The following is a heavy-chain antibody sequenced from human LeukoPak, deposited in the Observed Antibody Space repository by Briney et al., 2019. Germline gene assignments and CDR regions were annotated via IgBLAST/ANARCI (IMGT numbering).Heavy chain of an antibody. CDR1: GGSISSYY. Sequence: KPSETLSLTCTVSGGSISSYYWSWIRQPPGKGLEWIGYIYYSGSTNYNPSLKSRVTISVDTSKNQFSLKLSSVTAADTAVYYCARVPGYSSSWELEVGGQGTLVTVSS. CDR2: IYYSGST. J-gene: IGHJ4*02. D-gene: IGHD6-13*01. V-gene: IGHV4-59*01. CDR3: ARVPGYSSSWELEV.